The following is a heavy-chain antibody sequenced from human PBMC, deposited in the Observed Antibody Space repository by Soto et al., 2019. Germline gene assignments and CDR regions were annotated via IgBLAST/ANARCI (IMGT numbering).Heavy chain of an antibody. CDR2: ISYDGSNK. D-gene: IGHD3-9*01. CDR1: GFTFSSYG. V-gene: IGHV3-30*18. CDR3: AKDAQPYSDILTGYPLYFDC. J-gene: IGHJ4*02. Sequence: GGSLRLSCAASGFTFSSYGMHWVRQAPGKGLEWVAVISYDGSNKYYADSVKGRFTISRDNSKNTLYLQMNSLRAEDTAVYYCAKDAQPYSDILTGYPLYFDCWGQGTLVTVSS.